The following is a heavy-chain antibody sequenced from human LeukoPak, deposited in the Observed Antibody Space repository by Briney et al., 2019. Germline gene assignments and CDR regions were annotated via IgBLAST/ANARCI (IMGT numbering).Heavy chain of an antibody. Sequence: GRSLRLSYVASGFTFSSYGMHWVRQAPGKGLEWVAVIWYDGSNKNYADSVKGRFTISRDNSKNTLYLQMNSLRAEDTAVYYCAKDSNESLDYWGQGTLVTVSS. CDR3: AKDSNESLDY. J-gene: IGHJ4*02. D-gene: IGHD2-2*01. CDR1: GFTFSSYG. V-gene: IGHV3-33*06. CDR2: IWYDGSNK.